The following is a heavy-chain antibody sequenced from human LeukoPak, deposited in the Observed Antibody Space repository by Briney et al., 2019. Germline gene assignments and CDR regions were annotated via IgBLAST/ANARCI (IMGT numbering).Heavy chain of an antibody. V-gene: IGHV3-23*01. CDR1: GFTFSSYA. J-gene: IGHJ3*02. CDR2: ISGSGGST. D-gene: IGHD3-3*01. CDR3: AKDLEWFRNGAFDI. Sequence: HAGGSLRLSCAASGFTFSSYAMSWVRQAPGKGLEWVSAISGSGGSTYYADSVKGRFTISRDNSKNTLYLQMNRLRAEDTAVYFCAKDLEWFRNGAFDIWGQGTMVTVSS.